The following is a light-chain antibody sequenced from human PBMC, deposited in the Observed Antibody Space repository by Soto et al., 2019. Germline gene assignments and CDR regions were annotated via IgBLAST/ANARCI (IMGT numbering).Light chain of an antibody. CDR2: GAS. J-gene: IGKJ1*01. V-gene: IGKV3-20*01. Sequence: PGERVTLSCRASQSVTSSYLAWYHQKRGQAPRLLIYGASNRATGIPDRFSGSGSGTDFTLTISRLAPEDFAVYYCQQYGSSAWTFGQGTKVEIK. CDR3: QQYGSSAWT. CDR1: QSVTSSY.